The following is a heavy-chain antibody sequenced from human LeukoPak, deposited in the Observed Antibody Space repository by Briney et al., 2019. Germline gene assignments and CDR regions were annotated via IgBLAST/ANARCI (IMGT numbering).Heavy chain of an antibody. CDR3: ARGVSVVVVQTRNYYGMDV. D-gene: IGHD2-15*01. V-gene: IGHV1-8*01. CDR1: GYTFTSYD. J-gene: IGHJ6*02. Sequence: ASVKVSCKASGYTFTSYDINWVRQATGQELEWMGWMNPNSGNTGYAQKFQGRVTMTRNTSISTAYMELSSLRSEDTAVYYCARGVSVVVVQTRNYYGMDVWGQGTTATVSS. CDR2: MNPNSGNT.